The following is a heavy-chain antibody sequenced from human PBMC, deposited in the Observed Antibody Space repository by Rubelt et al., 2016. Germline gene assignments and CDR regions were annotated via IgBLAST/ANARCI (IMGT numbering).Heavy chain of an antibody. Sequence: QVQLVQSGAEVKKPGASVKVSCKASGYTFTGYYMHWVRQAPGQGLEWMGRINPNSGDTNYAQKFQGRVTMTRDMSIRTAYMELSRLRSDDTSGYYCAVYYDILTCIRYFDLWGRGTLVTVSS. V-gene: IGHV1-2*06. CDR1: GYTFTGYY. CDR3: AVYYDILTCIRYFDL. CDR2: INPNSGDT. D-gene: IGHD3-9*01. J-gene: IGHJ2*01.